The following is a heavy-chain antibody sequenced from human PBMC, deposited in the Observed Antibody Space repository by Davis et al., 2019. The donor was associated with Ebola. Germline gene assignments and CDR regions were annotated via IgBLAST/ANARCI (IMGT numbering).Heavy chain of an antibody. CDR2: IRSKANSYAT. V-gene: IGHV3-73*01. CDR3: TTYDSSGYYIGVDY. CDR1: GFTFSGSA. Sequence: GESLKISCAASGFTFSGSAMHWVRQASGKGLEWVGRIRSKANSYATAYAASVKGRFTISRDDSKNTAYLQMNSLKTEDTAVYYCTTYDSSGYYIGVDYWGQGTLVTVSS. J-gene: IGHJ4*02. D-gene: IGHD3-22*01.